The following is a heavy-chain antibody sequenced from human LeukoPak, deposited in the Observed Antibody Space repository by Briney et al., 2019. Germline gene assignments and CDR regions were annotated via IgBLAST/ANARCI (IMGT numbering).Heavy chain of an antibody. V-gene: IGHV3-30*04. CDR1: GFTFGSYA. J-gene: IGHJ3*02. CDR2: MSYDGSNE. CDR3: ARGSSTGWYHPFDI. Sequence: PGGSLRLSCAASGFTFGSYAMHWVRQAPGTGLEWVAAMSYDGSNEYYADSVKGRFTISRDNSKNTLYLQMNSLRAEDTAVYYCARGSSTGWYHPFDIWGQGTMVTVSS. D-gene: IGHD6-19*01.